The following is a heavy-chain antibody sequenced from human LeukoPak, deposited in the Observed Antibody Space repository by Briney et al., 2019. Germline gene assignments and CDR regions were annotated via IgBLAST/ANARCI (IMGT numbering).Heavy chain of an antibody. Sequence: GASVKVSCKASGYIFTDYYMHWVRQAPGQGLEWMGLINPTSGDTNSAQKFQGGVTMTRDTSISTAYMELSRLRSDDTAVYYCAREENYCSGSTCPFDYWGQGTLVTVFS. CDR1: GYIFTDYY. V-gene: IGHV1-2*02. J-gene: IGHJ4*02. CDR2: INPTSGDT. D-gene: IGHD2-2*01. CDR3: AREENYCSGSTCPFDY.